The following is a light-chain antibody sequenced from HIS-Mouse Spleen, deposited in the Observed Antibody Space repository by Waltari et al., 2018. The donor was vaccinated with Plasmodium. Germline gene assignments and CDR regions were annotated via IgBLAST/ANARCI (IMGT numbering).Light chain of an antibody. CDR3: QVWDSSSDHPV. J-gene: IGLJ2*01. V-gene: IGLV3-21*02. CDR2: DYS. Sequence: SYVLTQPPSVSVAPGQTARITCGGNNIGSNSVHWYHQKPGQAPVLVVYDYSDRPSGIPERFSGSNSGNTATLTISRVEAGDEADYYCQVWDSSSDHPVFGGGTKLTVL. CDR1: NIGSNS.